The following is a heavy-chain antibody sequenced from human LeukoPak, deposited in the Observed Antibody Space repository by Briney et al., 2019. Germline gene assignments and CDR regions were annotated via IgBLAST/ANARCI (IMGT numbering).Heavy chain of an antibody. V-gene: IGHV3-21*01. CDR1: GFTFSSYS. Sequence: GGSLRLSCAASGFTFSSYSMNWVRQAPGKGLEWVSSISSSSSYIYYADSVKGRFTISRDNAKNPLYLQMNSLRAEDTAVYYCARAPCGGDCYSTFHFDYWGQGTLVTVSS. CDR3: ARAPCGGDCYSTFHFDY. D-gene: IGHD2-21*02. J-gene: IGHJ4*02. CDR2: ISSSSSYI.